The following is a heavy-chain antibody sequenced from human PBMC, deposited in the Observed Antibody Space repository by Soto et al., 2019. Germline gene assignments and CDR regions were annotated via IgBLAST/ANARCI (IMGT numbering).Heavy chain of an antibody. V-gene: IGHV3-30-3*01. Sequence: QVQLVESGGGVVQPGRSLRLSCAASGFTFSSYAMQWVRQAPGKGLEWVAVISYDGSNKYYADSVKGRFTISRDNSKNTLYLQMNSLRAEDTAVYYCARDTGYSSGWYFDYWGQGTLVTVSS. CDR1: GFTFSSYA. CDR2: ISYDGSNK. CDR3: ARDTGYSSGWYFDY. J-gene: IGHJ4*02. D-gene: IGHD6-19*01.